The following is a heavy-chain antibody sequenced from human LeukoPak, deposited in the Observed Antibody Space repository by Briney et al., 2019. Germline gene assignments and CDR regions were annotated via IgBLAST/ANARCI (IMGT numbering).Heavy chain of an antibody. CDR3: ARALYSSGWYPFDY. CDR2: IYSGGST. CDR1: GFTVSSNY. Sequence: HPGGSLRLSCAASGFTVSSNYMSWVRQAPGKGLEWVSVIYSGGSTYYADSVKGRFTISRDNSKNTLYLQTNSLRAEDTAVYYCARALYSSGWYPFDYWGQGTLVTVSS. D-gene: IGHD6-19*01. J-gene: IGHJ4*02. V-gene: IGHV3-66*02.